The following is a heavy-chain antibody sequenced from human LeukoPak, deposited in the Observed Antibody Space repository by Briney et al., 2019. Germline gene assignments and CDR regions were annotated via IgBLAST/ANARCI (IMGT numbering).Heavy chain of an antibody. CDR3: AKDPDPDIVATVGSSYWDY. D-gene: IGHD5-12*01. V-gene: IGHV3-21*04. CDR1: GFTFSSYS. J-gene: IGHJ4*02. CDR2: ISSSSSYI. Sequence: GGSLRLSCAASGFTFSSYSMNWVRQAPGKGLEWVSSISSSSSYIYYADSVKGRFTISRDNAKNSLYLQMNSLRAEDTAVYYCAKDPDPDIVATVGSSYWDYWGQGTLVTVSS.